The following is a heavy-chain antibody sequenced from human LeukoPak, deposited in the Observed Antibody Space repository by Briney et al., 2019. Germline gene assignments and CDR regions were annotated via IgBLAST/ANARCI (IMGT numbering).Heavy chain of an antibody. CDR1: GGPISSVSYY. J-gene: IGHJ5*02. CDR2: INHSGST. V-gene: IGHV4-39*07. D-gene: IGHD6-19*01. CDR3: ARGRLKQWRVRWRFWFDP. Sequence: PSETLSLTCSVSGGPISSVSYYWSWIRQPPGKRLEWIGEINHSGSTNYNPSLKSRVTISVDTSKNQYSLQLSSVTAADTAVYYCARGRLKQWRVRWRFWFDPGGQGTLVTVSS.